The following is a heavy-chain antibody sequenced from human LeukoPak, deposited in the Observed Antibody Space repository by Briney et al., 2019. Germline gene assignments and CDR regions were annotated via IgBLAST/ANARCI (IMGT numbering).Heavy chain of an antibody. Sequence: GGSLRLSCAASGFTFSSYAMSWVRQAPGKGLGWVSAISGSGGSTYYADSVKGRFTISRDKSNNTLYLDMTSLTAEDTAVYYCARELRLNHYFDYWGQGARVTVSS. V-gene: IGHV3-23*01. CDR3: ARELRLNHYFDY. CDR1: GFTFSSYA. CDR2: ISGSGGST. D-gene: IGHD3-3*01. J-gene: IGHJ4*02.